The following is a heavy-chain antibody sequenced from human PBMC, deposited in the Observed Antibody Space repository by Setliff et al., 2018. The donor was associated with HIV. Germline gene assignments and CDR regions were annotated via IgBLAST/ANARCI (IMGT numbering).Heavy chain of an antibody. CDR3: AGRRCSAASGPDNSWNWLDP. Sequence: ASVKVSCKASGYTFTSYGISWVRQAPGQGLEWMGWISAYNGDTNYAQKLQGRVTMTTDTSTSTAYMELRSLRSDDTAVYYCAGRRCSAASGPDNSWNWLDPWGQGTLVTVSS. J-gene: IGHJ5*02. CDR1: GYTFTSYG. V-gene: IGHV1-18*01. CDR2: ISAYNGDT. D-gene: IGHD2-15*01.